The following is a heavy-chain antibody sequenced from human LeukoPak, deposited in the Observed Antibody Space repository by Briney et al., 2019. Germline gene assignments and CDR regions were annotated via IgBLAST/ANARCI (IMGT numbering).Heavy chain of an antibody. CDR2: ISSSSSYI. CDR3: ASNQYYYGSGSSIVY. CDR1: GFTFSSYS. J-gene: IGHJ4*02. Sequence: PGGSLRLSCAASGFTFSSYSMNWVRQAPGKGLEWVSSISSSSSYIYYADSVKGRFTISRDNAKNSLYLQMNSLRAEDTAVYYCASNQYYYGSGSSIVYWGQGTLVTVSS. D-gene: IGHD3-10*01. V-gene: IGHV3-21*01.